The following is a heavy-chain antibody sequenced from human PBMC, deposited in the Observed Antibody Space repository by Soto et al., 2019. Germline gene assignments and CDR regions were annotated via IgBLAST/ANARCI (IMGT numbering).Heavy chain of an antibody. V-gene: IGHV1-69*01. CDR1: GGTFSSYA. Sequence: QVQLVQSGAEVKKPGSSVKVSCKASGGTFSSYAISWVRQAPGQGLEWMGGIIPIFGTANYAQKFRGRVTITADESTSTAHMELSSLRSQDTAVYYCARDDSGSPTSAFDIWGQGTMVTVSS. CDR2: IIPIFGTA. D-gene: IGHD1-26*01. CDR3: ARDDSGSPTSAFDI. J-gene: IGHJ3*02.